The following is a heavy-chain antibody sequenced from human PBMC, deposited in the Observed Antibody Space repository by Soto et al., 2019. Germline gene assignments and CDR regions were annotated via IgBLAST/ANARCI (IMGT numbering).Heavy chain of an antibody. J-gene: IGHJ4*02. D-gene: IGHD3-22*01. CDR1: GGSISSGDYY. CDR2: IYYSGST. Sequence: QVQLQESGPGLVKPSQTLSLTCTVSGGSISSGDYYWSWIRQPPGKGLEWIGYIYYSGSTYYNPSLKSRVTISVDTSKNQFSLKLSSGTAADTAVYYCARDGPNYYDSSGYYDYWGQGTLVTVSS. V-gene: IGHV4-30-4*01. CDR3: ARDGPNYYDSSGYYDY.